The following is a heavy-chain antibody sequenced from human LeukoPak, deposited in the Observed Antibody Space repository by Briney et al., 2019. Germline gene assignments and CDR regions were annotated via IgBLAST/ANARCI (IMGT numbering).Heavy chain of an antibody. D-gene: IGHD3-22*01. Sequence: GGSLRLSCAASGFTFDDYGMSWVRQAPGKGLEWVSAISGSGGSTYYADSVKGRFTISRDNSKNTLYLQMNSLRAEDTAVYYCAKDYYYDSSGYPNYFDYWGQGTLVTVSS. CDR1: GFTFDDYG. CDR3: AKDYYYDSSGYPNYFDY. V-gene: IGHV3-23*01. CDR2: ISGSGGST. J-gene: IGHJ4*02.